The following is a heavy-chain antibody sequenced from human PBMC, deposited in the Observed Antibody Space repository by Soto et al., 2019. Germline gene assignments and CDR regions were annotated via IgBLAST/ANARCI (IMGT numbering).Heavy chain of an antibody. V-gene: IGHV1-69*02. CDR2: IIPILGIG. CDR1: GGTFSSYT. D-gene: IGHD4-4*01. J-gene: IGHJ6*02. CDR3: AGALGSSNDYGMDV. Sequence: QVQLVQSGAEVKKPGSSVKVSCKASGGTFSSYTISWVRQAPGQGLEWMGMIIPILGIGDYAQKFQGRVTITADKITSTDYMELSSLRSEDTAVYYCAGALGSSNDYGMDVWGQGTTVTVS.